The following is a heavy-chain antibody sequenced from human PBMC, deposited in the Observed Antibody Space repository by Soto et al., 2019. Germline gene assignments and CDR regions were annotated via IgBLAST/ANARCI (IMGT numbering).Heavy chain of an antibody. CDR2: LYFDGST. CDR3: ASSLYYYGSARLDY. J-gene: IGHJ4*02. V-gene: IGHV4-59*08. D-gene: IGHD3-10*01. CDR1: GGSISTYY. Sequence: QVQLQESGPGLVKPSETLSLTCTVSGGSISTYYLSWVRQPPGKGLEWIGYLYFDGSTTYNPSLKSRVTISVDTSKNQFSLTRTSVTAADSAVYYCASSLYYYGSARLDYWGQGTLVTVSS.